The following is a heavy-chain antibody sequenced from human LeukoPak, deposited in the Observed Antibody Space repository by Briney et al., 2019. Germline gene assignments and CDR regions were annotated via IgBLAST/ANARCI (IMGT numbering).Heavy chain of an antibody. Sequence: GGSLRLSCGASGFTFSSYSMNWVRQAPGKGLEWVSSISSSSSYIYYADSVKGRFTISRDNAKNSLYLQMNSLRAEDTAVYYCARSEQWLDFEYWGQGTLVTVSS. D-gene: IGHD6-19*01. V-gene: IGHV3-21*01. CDR1: GFTFSSYS. CDR3: ARSEQWLDFEY. CDR2: ISSSSSYI. J-gene: IGHJ4*02.